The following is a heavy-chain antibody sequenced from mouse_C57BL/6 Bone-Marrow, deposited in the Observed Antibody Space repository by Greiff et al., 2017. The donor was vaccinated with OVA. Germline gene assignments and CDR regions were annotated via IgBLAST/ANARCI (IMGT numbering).Heavy chain of an antibody. CDR1: GYTFPSSG. Sequence: QVQLKESGAELARPGASVKLSCKASGYTFPSSGISWVKQRTGQGLEWIGEIYPRSGNTYYNEKFKGKATLTADKSSSTAYMELHSLTSEDSAVYFCARFDYDVLLDYWGQGTTLTVSS. V-gene: IGHV1-81*01. CDR2: IYPRSGNT. CDR3: ARFDYDVLLDY. J-gene: IGHJ2*01. D-gene: IGHD2-4*01.